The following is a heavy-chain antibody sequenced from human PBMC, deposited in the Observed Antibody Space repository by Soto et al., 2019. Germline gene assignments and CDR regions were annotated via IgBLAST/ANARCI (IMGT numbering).Heavy chain of an antibody. V-gene: IGHV1-69*06. CDR2: IIPLFDAT. Sequence: SVKVSCKASGGTFTTYDISWVRQAPGQGLEWMGGIIPLFDATKCAQKFQGRVTITADKSTGTAYMELSSLRSDDTAVYYCARDLAREMATIYHWFDPWGQGTLVTVSS. CDR1: GGTFTTYD. J-gene: IGHJ5*02. CDR3: ARDLAREMATIYHWFDP. D-gene: IGHD5-12*01.